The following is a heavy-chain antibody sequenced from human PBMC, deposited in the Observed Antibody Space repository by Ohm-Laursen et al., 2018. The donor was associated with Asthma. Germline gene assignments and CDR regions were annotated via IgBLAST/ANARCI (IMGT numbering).Heavy chain of an antibody. V-gene: IGHV3-74*01. CDR3: AKDQYSSGWYYYY. Sequence: SLRLSCAASGFTFTTFWIHWVRRAPGKGLVWVSRINSDGRNTIYADSVKGRFTISRDNSKNTLYLQMNSLRAEDTAVYYCAKDQYSSGWYYYYWGQGTLVTVSS. J-gene: IGHJ4*02. D-gene: IGHD6-19*01. CDR1: GFTFTTFW. CDR2: INSDGRNT.